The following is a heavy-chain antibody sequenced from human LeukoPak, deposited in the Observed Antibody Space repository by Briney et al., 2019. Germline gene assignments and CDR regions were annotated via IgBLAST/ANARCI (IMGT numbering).Heavy chain of an antibody. CDR1: GGSISSYY. CDR2: IYYSGST. D-gene: IGHD5-24*01. J-gene: IGHJ4*02. CDR3: ARGYGDGYEDY. Sequence: SEALSLTCMVSGGSISSYYWSWLRQPPGRGLEWMGYIYYSGSTNYNPSLKSRVTISVDTSKNQFSLKLSSGTAADTAVYYCARGYGDGYEDYWGQGTLVTVSS. V-gene: IGHV4-59*08.